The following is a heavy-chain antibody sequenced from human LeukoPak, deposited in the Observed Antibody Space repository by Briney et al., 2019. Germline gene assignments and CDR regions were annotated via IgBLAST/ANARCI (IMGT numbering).Heavy chain of an antibody. Sequence: ASVKVSCKASGYTFTSYDINWVRQATGQGLEWMGWMNPSSGNTGYAQKFQGRVAMTRNTSISTAYMELSSLRSEDTAVYYCARYSYGPYWYFDLWGRGTLVTVSS. CDR3: ARYSYGPYWYFDL. CDR2: MNPSSGNT. D-gene: IGHD5-18*01. CDR1: GYTFTSYD. J-gene: IGHJ2*01. V-gene: IGHV1-8*01.